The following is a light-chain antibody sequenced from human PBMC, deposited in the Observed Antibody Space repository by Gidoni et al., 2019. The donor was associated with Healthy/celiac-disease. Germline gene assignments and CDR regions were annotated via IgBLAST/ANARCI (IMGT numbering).Light chain of an antibody. J-gene: IGKJ3*01. CDR3: QQRSNWPRGLFT. Sequence: EIVLTQSPATLSVSPGERATLSCRASQSVSSYLAGYQQKPGQAPRLLIYDASNRATGIPARFSGSGSGTDFTLIISSLEPEDFAVYYCQQRSNWPRGLFTFGPGTKVDIK. CDR2: DAS. V-gene: IGKV3-11*01. CDR1: QSVSSY.